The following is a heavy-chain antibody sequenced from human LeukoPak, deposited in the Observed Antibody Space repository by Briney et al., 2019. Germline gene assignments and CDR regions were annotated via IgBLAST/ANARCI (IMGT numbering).Heavy chain of an antibody. Sequence: GGSLRLSCAASGFTFSNYAMSWVRQAPGKGLEGVSAISGSGGSTYYADSVRGRFTMSRDNPKNTLYLQMNSLRAEDTAVYYCAKRKYGSSGYTDYWGQGTLVTVSS. CDR2: ISGSGGST. CDR1: GFTFSNYA. J-gene: IGHJ4*02. V-gene: IGHV3-23*01. D-gene: IGHD3-22*01. CDR3: AKRKYGSSGYTDY.